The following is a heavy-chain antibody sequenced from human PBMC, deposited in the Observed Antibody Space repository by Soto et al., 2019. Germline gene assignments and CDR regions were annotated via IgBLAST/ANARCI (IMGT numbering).Heavy chain of an antibody. CDR3: ARVKFIAVAGYYFDY. D-gene: IGHD6-19*01. CDR2: ISAYNGNT. CDR1: GYTFTSYG. Sequence: GASVKVSCKASGYTFTSYGISWVRQAPGQGLEWMGWISAYNGNTNYAQKLQGRVTMTTDTSTSTAYMELRSLRSDDTAVYYCARVKFIAVAGYYFDYWGQGTLVTVSS. J-gene: IGHJ4*02. V-gene: IGHV1-18*01.